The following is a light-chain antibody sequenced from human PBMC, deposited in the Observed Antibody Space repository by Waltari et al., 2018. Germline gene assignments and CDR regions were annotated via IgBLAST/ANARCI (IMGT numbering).Light chain of an antibody. CDR2: QNP. CDR3: ATWDDSLNLFV. Sequence: GSSTNIGNNAVSWYQQLPGAAPKLLIYQNPVRPSGVPDRISGSKSGTSASLAISRLQSGDEAHYYCATWDDSLNLFVLGSGTQVSVL. CDR1: STNIGNNA. J-gene: IGLJ1*01. V-gene: IGLV1-44*01.